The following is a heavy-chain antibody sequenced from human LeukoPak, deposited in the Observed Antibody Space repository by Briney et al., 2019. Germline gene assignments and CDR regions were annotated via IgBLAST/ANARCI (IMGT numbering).Heavy chain of an antibody. D-gene: IGHD1-1*01. J-gene: IGHJ4*02. Sequence: GGSLRLSCAASGVTFSAYYMSWVRQAPGKGLEWVSVLFGGGTIYYADSVNGRFTISRDNSKNTLYLQLNSLRAEDTAVYYCARGPRVATYYYFDYWGQGTLVTVSS. CDR3: ARGPRVATYYYFDY. V-gene: IGHV3-53*01. CDR1: GVTFSAYY. CDR2: LFGGGTI.